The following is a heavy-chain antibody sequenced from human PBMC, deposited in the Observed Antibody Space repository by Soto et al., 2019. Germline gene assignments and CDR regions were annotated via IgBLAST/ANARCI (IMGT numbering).Heavy chain of an antibody. CDR1: GGTFSSYA. V-gene: IGHV1-69*13. CDR3: ATRMVRGVPYYYYGMDV. CDR2: IVPIFGTA. Sequence: SVKVSCKASGGTFSSYAISWVRQAPGQGLEWMGGIVPIFGTANYAQKFQGRVTITADESTSTAYMELSSLRSEDTAVYYCATRMVRGVPYYYYGMDVWGQGTTVTVSS. D-gene: IGHD3-10*01. J-gene: IGHJ6*02.